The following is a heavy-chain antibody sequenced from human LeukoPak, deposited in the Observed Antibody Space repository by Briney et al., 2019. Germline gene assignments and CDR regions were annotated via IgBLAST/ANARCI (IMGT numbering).Heavy chain of an antibody. CDR3: ARDNSVGDVAWWFDP. CDR1: GYTFTGYY. D-gene: IGHD1-26*01. CDR2: INPSGSST. V-gene: IGHV1-46*01. J-gene: IGHJ5*02. Sequence: GASVKVSCKASGYTFTGYYIHWVRQAPGQRLEWLGLINPSGSSTLYAQKFQGRVTMTRDMSTTTDYMELSSLRSEDTAVYYCARDNSVGDVAWWFDPWGQGTLVTVSS.